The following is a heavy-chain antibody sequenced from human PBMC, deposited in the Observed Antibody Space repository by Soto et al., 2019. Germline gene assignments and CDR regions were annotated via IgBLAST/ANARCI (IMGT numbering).Heavy chain of an antibody. CDR2: IIPILGIA. D-gene: IGHD6-13*01. Sequence: SVKVSCKASGGTFSSYTISWARQAPGQGLEWMGRIIPILGIANYAQKFQGRVTITADKSTSTAYMELSSLRSEDTAVYYCASLGIAAAGTHYFDYWGQGTLVTVSS. CDR1: GGTFSSYT. V-gene: IGHV1-69*02. CDR3: ASLGIAAAGTHYFDY. J-gene: IGHJ4*02.